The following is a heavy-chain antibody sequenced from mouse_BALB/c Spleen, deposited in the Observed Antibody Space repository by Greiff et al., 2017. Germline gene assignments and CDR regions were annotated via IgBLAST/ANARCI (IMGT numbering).Heavy chain of an antibody. V-gene: IGHV5-6*02. J-gene: IGHJ4*01. D-gene: IGHD2-14*01. CDR3: ARRYDAAYAMDY. CDR2: ISSGGSYT. CDR1: GFTFSSYG. Sequence: EVKLVESGGDLVKPGGSLKLSCAASGFTFSSYGMSWVRQTPDKRLEWVATISSGGSYTYYPDSVKGRFTISRDNAKNTLYLQMSSLKSEDTAMYYCARRYDAAYAMDYWGQGTSVTISA.